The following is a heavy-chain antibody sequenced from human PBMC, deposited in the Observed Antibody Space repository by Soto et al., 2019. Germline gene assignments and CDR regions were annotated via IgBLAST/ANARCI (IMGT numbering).Heavy chain of an antibody. J-gene: IGHJ5*02. V-gene: IGHV4-31*03. CDR3: ARGPMTTDNWFDP. CDR2: IYYIGSI. Sequence: SETLSLTCTVSGGSISSGGYYWSWIRQHPGKVFEWIGYIYYIGSIFYNPSLKSRVTISVDTSKNQFSLKLSSVTAVDTAVCYCARGPMTTDNWFDPWGQGTLVTVSS. D-gene: IGHD4-4*01. CDR1: GGSISSGGYY.